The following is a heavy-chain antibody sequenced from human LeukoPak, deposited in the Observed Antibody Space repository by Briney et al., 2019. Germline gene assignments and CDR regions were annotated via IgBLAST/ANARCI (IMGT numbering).Heavy chain of an antibody. CDR1: GFDFSTYW. J-gene: IGHJ4*02. CDR3: ARAPNGSLNY. D-gene: IGHD1-26*01. Sequence: PGGSLRLSCAASGFDFSTYWIHWVRQAPGKGLVWVSSINRDGSRTYYADSVKGRFTISRDNAKNTLYLQMNSLRAEDSAVYYCARAPNGSLNYWGQGTLVTVSS. V-gene: IGHV3-74*01. CDR2: INRDGSRT.